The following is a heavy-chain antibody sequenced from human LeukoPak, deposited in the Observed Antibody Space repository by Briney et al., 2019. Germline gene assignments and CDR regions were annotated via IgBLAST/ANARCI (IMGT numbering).Heavy chain of an antibody. V-gene: IGHV3-30*18. Sequence: GRSLRLSCAASGFTFSSYGMHWVRQAPGKGLEWVAVISYDGSNKYYADSVKGRFTISRDNSKNTLYLQMNSLRAEDTAVYYCAKAEYYDFWSGYYTIGAGFDYWGQGTLVTVSS. CDR1: GFTFSSYG. CDR3: AKAEYYDFWSGYYTIGAGFDY. D-gene: IGHD3-3*01. CDR2: ISYDGSNK. J-gene: IGHJ4*02.